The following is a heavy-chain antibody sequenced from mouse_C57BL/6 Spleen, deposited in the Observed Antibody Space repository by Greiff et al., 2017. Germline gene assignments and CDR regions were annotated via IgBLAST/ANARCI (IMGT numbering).Heavy chain of an antibody. D-gene: IGHD1-1*01. CDR1: GYTFTDYE. CDR3: TPYYYGSSYWYFDV. J-gene: IGHJ1*03. V-gene: IGHV1-15*01. Sequence: LVESGAELVRPGASVTLSCKASGYTFTDYEMHWVKQTPVHGLEWIGAIDPETGGTAYNQKFKGKAILTADKSSSTAYMELRSLTSEDSAVYYCTPYYYGSSYWYFDVWGTGTTVTVSS. CDR2: IDPETGGT.